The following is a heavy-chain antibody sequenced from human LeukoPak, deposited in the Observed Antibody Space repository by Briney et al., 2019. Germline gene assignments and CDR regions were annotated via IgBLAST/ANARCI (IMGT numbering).Heavy chain of an antibody. CDR3: ARVRTYYDILDY. V-gene: IGHV1-58*02. J-gene: IGHJ4*02. CDR2: IVVGSGNT. D-gene: IGHD3-9*01. CDR1: GFTFTSSA. Sequence: ASVKVSCRASGFTFTSSAMQWVRQARGQRLEWIGWIVVGSGNTNYAQKFQERVTITRDMSTSTAYMELSSLRSEDTAVYYCARVRTYYDILDYWGQGTLVTVSS.